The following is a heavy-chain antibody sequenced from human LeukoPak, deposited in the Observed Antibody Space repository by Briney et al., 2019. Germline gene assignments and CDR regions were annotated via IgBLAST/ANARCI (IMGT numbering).Heavy chain of an antibody. CDR2: IYYSGCT. Sequence: SETLSLTCTVSGGSISSYYWSWIRQPPGKGLEWIGYIYYSGCTNYNPSLKSRVTISVDTSKNQFSLKLSSVTAADTAVYYCARLGRGQLTNAFDIWGQGTMVTVSS. J-gene: IGHJ3*02. CDR3: ARLGRGQLTNAFDI. D-gene: IGHD6-13*01. V-gene: IGHV4-59*01. CDR1: GGSISSYY.